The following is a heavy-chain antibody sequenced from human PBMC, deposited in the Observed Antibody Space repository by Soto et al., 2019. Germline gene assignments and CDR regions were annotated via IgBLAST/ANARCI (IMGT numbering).Heavy chain of an antibody. CDR3: ARGLGVFGVVSYRFDP. CDR1: GYTFTSYD. D-gene: IGHD3-3*01. Sequence: QVQLVQSGAEVKKPGASVKVSCKASGYTFTSYDINWVRQATGQGLEWMGWMNPNSGNTGYAQKFQGRVTMTRNTSISTAYMELSSLRSEDTAVYYCARGLGVFGVVSYRFDPWGQGTLVTVSS. CDR2: MNPNSGNT. V-gene: IGHV1-8*01. J-gene: IGHJ5*02.